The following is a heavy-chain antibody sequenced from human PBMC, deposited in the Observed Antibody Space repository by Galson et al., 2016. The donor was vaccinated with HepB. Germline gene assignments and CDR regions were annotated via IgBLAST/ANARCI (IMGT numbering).Heavy chain of an antibody. J-gene: IGHJ2*01. CDR1: GFTFDDYA. CDR3: AKDVWPDPLVFDWYFDL. D-gene: IGHD2-21*01. V-gene: IGHV3-9*01. Sequence: SLRLSCAGSGFTFDDYAVHWVRQAPGKGLEWVSGISWNSASIRYADSVKGRFTISRYNANNSLYLQMNSLRPEDTALYYCAKDVWPDPLVFDWYFDLLGRGTLVTVSS. CDR2: ISWNSASI.